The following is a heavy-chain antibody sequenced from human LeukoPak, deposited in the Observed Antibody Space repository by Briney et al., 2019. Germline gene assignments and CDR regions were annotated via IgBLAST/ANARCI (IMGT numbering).Heavy chain of an antibody. V-gene: IGHV3-23*01. D-gene: IGHD3-22*01. CDR3: AKGRVFDSSGYSDY. CDR1: GFTFSSYA. J-gene: IGHJ4*02. Sequence: PGGSLRLSCAASGFTFSSYAMSWVRQAPGKGLEWVSAISGSGGSTYYAESVKGRFTNSRDNSKNTLYLQMNSLRAEDTAVYYCAKGRVFDSSGYSDYWGQGTPVTVSS. CDR2: ISGSGGST.